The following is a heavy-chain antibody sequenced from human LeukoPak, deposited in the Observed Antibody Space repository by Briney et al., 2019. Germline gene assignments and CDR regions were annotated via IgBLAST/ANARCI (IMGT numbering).Heavy chain of an antibody. CDR2: ISSSGSTI. CDR3: ARVSGIAVAGTFNCYGMDV. CDR1: GFTFSDYY. V-gene: IGHV3-11*01. D-gene: IGHD6-19*01. Sequence: GGSLRLSCAASGFTFSDYYMSWIRQAPGKGLEWVSYISSSGSTIYYADSVKGRSTISRDNAKNSLYLQLNSLRAEDTAVYYCARVSGIAVAGTFNCYGMDVWGQGTTVTVSS. J-gene: IGHJ6*02.